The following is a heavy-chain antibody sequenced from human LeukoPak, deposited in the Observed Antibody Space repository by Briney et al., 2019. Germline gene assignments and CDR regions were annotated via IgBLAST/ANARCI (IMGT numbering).Heavy chain of an antibody. D-gene: IGHD4-23*01. V-gene: IGHV3-30*04. CDR1: GFTFSSYA. CDR2: ISYDGSNK. CDR3: ARDDSGLRWWEPYYFDY. Sequence: GGSLRLSCAASGFTFSSYAMHWVRQAPGKGLEWVAVISYDGSNKYYADSVKGRFTISRDNAKNSLYLQMNSLRAEDTAVYYCARDDSGLRWWEPYYFDYWGQGTLVTVSS. J-gene: IGHJ4*02.